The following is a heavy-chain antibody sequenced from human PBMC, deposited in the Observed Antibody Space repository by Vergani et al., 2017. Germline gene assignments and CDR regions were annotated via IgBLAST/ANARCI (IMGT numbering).Heavy chain of an antibody. D-gene: IGHD2-21*01. CDR2: ISGQNFRT. Sequence: EVQLLESGGGSAQPGESLRLSCVASGFTFTAYGLNWVRQAPGKGLEWVSGISGQNFRTQYADSVKGRFTISRDDSKNTVYLQINSLRAQDTAFYYCADLYCDDGFSPFWGQGTLVAVS. J-gene: IGHJ4*02. V-gene: IGHV3-23*01. CDR1: GFTFTAYG. CDR3: ADLYCDDGFSPF.